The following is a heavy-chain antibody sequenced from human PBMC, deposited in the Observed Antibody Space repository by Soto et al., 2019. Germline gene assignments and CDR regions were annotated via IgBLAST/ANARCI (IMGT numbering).Heavy chain of an antibody. J-gene: IGHJ3*02. CDR3: ARERGIDAFDI. V-gene: IGHV4-34*01. D-gene: IGHD3-16*01. CDR2: INHSGST. Sequence: SETLSLTCAVYGGSSSGYYWSWIRQPPGKGLEWIGEINHSGSTNYNPSLKSRVTISVDTSKNQFSLKLSSVTAADTAVYYCARERGIDAFDIWGQGTMVTVSS. CDR1: GGSSSGYY.